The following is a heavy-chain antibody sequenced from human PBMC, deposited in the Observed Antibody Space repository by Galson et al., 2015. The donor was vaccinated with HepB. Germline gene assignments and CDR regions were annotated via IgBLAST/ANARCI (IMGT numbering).Heavy chain of an antibody. V-gene: IGHV3-7*03. D-gene: IGHD2-15*01. J-gene: IGHJ6*02. CDR1: GFTFSTYW. CDR2: IKKDGSEK. CDR3: VRAGVVHAMDV. Sequence: SLRLSCAASGFTFSTYWMTWVRQAPGKGLEWVATIKKDGSEKYYVDSVRGRFTISRDNARSSLYLQMNSLRADDTAVYYCVRAGVVHAMDVCGQGTTVTVSS.